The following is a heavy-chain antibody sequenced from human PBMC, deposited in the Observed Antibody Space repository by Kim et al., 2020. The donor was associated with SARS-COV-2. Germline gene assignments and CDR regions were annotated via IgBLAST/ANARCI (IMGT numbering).Heavy chain of an antibody. CDR2: INHSGST. J-gene: IGHJ6*03. CDR3: ARGLGVVAANYYYYMDV. D-gene: IGHD2-15*01. V-gene: IGHV4-34*01. CDR1: GGSFSGYY. Sequence: SETLSLTCAVYGGSFSGYYWSWIRQPPGKGLEWIGEINHSGSTNYNPSLKSRVTISVDTSKNQFSLKLSSVTAADTAVYYCARGLGVVAANYYYYMDVWGKGTTVTVSS.